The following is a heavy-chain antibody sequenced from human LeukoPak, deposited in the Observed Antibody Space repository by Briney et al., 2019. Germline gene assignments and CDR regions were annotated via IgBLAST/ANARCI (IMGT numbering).Heavy chain of an antibody. V-gene: IGHV4-34*01. J-gene: IGHJ6*03. CDR1: GGSISSYY. Sequence: PSETLSLTCTVSGGSISSYYWSWIRQPPGKGLEWIGEINHSGSTNYNPSLKSRVTISVDTSKNQFSLKLSSVTAADTAVYYCAREAPGPLLEWLSRTNYYYMDVWGKGTTVTVSS. D-gene: IGHD3-3*01. CDR3: AREAPGPLLEWLSRTNYYYMDV. CDR2: INHSGST.